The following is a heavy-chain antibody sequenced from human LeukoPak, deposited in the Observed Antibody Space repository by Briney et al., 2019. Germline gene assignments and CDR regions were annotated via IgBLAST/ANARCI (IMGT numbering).Heavy chain of an antibody. Sequence: PSETLSLTCTVSGGFISSYYWIWIRQPPGEGREGIGYIYYSGSNNYNPYLKSRVTISADKYKNQSSLKLSSVTAADKAVYYCAREGIAEDRDAFGIWGQGTMVTVSS. CDR3: AREGIAEDRDAFGI. V-gene: IGHV4-59*13. CDR1: GGFISSYY. CDR2: IYYSGSN. D-gene: IGHD6-13*01. J-gene: IGHJ3*02.